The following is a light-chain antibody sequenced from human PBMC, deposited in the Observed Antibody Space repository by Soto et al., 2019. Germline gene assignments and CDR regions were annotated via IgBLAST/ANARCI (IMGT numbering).Light chain of an antibody. CDR2: DAS. Sequence: DIQLTQSPSTLSVSLGEKVTITCRATQSVSNCLAWYQQKPGKAPKLLIYDASSLATGVPSRFSGSGSGTAFTLTISRLQPDDFASYYRQQYNRYSLTIGGGTKVDIK. CDR1: QSVSNC. J-gene: IGKJ4*01. V-gene: IGKV1-5*01. CDR3: QQYNRYSLT.